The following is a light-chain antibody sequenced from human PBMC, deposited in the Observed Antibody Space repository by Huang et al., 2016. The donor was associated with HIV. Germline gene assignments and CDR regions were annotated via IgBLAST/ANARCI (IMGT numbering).Light chain of an antibody. J-gene: IGKJ4*01. CDR3: QQSFSTLT. V-gene: IGKV1-39*01. CDR1: ENITSF. Sequence: DIQMTQSPSSLSASVGDSVSISCRATENITSFLYWYHQKPGTAPRLLIYGTYTLQSGVPSRFSGRGSGTDFTLTIRSLQPEDIGTYYCQQSFSTLTFGGGTKVQIK. CDR2: GTY.